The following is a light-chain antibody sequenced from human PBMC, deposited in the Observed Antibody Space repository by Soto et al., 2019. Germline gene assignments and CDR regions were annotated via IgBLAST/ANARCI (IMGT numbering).Light chain of an antibody. J-gene: IGKJ1*01. CDR1: QSVSSN. Sequence: EKVMTQSPATLSVSPGERATLSCRASQSVSSNLAWYQQKPGQAPRLLIYGASTRATGVPARFSGSGSGTEFTLTISSLQSEDFAAYYCQQYNNWPRTFGQGTKVDI. V-gene: IGKV3-15*01. CDR2: GAS. CDR3: QQYNNWPRT.